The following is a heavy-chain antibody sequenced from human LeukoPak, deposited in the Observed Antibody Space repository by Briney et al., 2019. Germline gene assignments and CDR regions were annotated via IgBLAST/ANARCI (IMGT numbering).Heavy chain of an antibody. CDR1: GFTFSSYG. D-gene: IGHD2-2*01. CDR3: AREVVVPAAYFDY. J-gene: IGHJ4*02. Sequence: RSLRLSCAASGFTFSSYGMHWVRQAPGKGLEWVAVIWYDGSNKYYADSVKGRFTISRDNSKNTLYLQMNSLRAEDTAVYYCAREVVVPAAYFDYWDQGTLVTVSS. CDR2: IWYDGSNK. V-gene: IGHV3-33*01.